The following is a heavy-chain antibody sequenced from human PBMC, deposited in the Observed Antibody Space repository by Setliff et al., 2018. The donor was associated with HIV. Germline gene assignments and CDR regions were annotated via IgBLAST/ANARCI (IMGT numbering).Heavy chain of an antibody. CDR1: GFTFSSYE. V-gene: IGHV3-48*03. J-gene: IGHJ4*02. Sequence: PGGSLRLSCAASGFTFSSYEMDWFRQAPGKGREWVSYITGSSDTIYYADSVKGRFTISRDNAKNSLYLQMNTLRAEDTAVYYCAREGITGTTLHPYWGQGTLVTVSS. CDR2: ITGSSDTI. CDR3: AREGITGTTLHPY. D-gene: IGHD1-7*01.